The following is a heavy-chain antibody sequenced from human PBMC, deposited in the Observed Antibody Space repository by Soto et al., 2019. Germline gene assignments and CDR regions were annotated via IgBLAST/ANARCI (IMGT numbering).Heavy chain of an antibody. CDR1: GGTFSSFG. CDR3: ARDRSMDGYNSRSLDY. D-gene: IGHD5-12*01. Sequence: QVQLVQSGAEVKKPGSSVKVSCKASGGTFSSFGFNWVRQAPGQGLEWMGGIIPLFGTANYAEKFQGRVTMSADEGTSTASMELIGLRSEDTAIYYCARDRSMDGYNSRSLDYWGQGTLVTVS. CDR2: IIPLFGTA. J-gene: IGHJ4*02. V-gene: IGHV1-69*01.